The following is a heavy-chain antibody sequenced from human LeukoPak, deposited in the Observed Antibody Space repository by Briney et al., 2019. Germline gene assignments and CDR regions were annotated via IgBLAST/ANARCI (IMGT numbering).Heavy chain of an antibody. J-gene: IGHJ4*02. CDR3: AKGGGSGSYYIFDF. CDR1: GFTFGTYA. CDR2: ISGSGGGT. Sequence: GGSLRLSCVASGFTFGTYAMNWVRQAPGKGLEWVSGISGSGGGTYYGDSVKGRFTISRDNSKNTVYLQMDNLRADDTAVYYCAKGGGSGSYYIFDFCGEGALVTVSS. D-gene: IGHD3-10*01. V-gene: IGHV3-23*01.